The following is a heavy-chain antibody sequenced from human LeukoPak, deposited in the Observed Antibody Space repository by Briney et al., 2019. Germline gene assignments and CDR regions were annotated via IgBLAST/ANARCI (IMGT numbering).Heavy chain of an antibody. J-gene: IGHJ3*02. CDR2: IYYSGST. V-gene: IGHV4-59*01. CDR1: GGSISSYY. CDR3: ARGVVVVTAIVPDAFDI. Sequence: SETLSLTCTVSGGSISSYYWSWIRQPPGKGLEWIGYIYYSGSTNYNPSLKSRVTISVDTSKNQFSLKLSSVTAADTAVYYCARGVVVVTAIVPDAFDIWGRGTMVTVSS. D-gene: IGHD2-21*02.